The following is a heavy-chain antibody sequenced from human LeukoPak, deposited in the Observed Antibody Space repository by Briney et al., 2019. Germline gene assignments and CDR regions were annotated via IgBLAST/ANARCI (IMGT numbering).Heavy chain of an antibody. J-gene: IGHJ6*03. CDR1: GYSFTSYW. Sequence: GESLKISCKGSGYSFTSYWIGWVRQMPGKGLEWMGITYPGDSDTRYSPSFQGQVTISADKSISTAYLQWSSLKASDTAMYYCARTRLPVLRFLEWLPGPYYYMDVWAKGPRSPSP. CDR2: TYPGDSDT. V-gene: IGHV5-51*01. D-gene: IGHD3-3*01. CDR3: ARTRLPVLRFLEWLPGPYYYMDV.